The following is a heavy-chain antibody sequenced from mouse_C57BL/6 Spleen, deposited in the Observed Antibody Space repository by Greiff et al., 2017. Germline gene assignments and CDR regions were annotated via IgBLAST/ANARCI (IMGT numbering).Heavy chain of an antibody. V-gene: IGHV1-39*01. CDR2: INPNYGTT. CDR3: ARGDYGSSYYAMDY. CDR1: GYSFTDYN. Sequence: EVQLKESGPELVKPGASVKISCKASGYSFTDYNMNWVKQSNGKSLEWIGVINPNYGTTSYNQKFKGKATLTVDQSSSTAYMQLNSLTSEDSAVYYCARGDYGSSYYAMDYWGQGTSVTVSS. J-gene: IGHJ4*01. D-gene: IGHD1-1*01.